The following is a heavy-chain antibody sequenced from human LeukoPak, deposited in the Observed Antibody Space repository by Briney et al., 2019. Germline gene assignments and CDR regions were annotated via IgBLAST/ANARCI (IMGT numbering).Heavy chain of an antibody. D-gene: IGHD4-11*01. V-gene: IGHV3-33*06. CDR3: AKDAQRGFDYSNSLEY. CDR2: IWNDGSSQ. CDR1: QFTFSHYG. J-gene: IGHJ4*02. Sequence: GKSLTLSCVASQFTFSHYGMHWVRQAPGKGLEWVAVIWNDGSSQYYGDSVKGRFTISRDNSQNTVFLQMNSLRAEDTAVYYCAKDAQRGFDYSNSLEYRGRGTLVTVSS.